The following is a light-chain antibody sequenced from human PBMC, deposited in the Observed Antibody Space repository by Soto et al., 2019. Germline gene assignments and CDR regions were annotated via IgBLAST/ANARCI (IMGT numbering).Light chain of an antibody. CDR3: QQSYSTPPGYT. CDR2: AAS. CDR1: QSISNH. J-gene: IGKJ2*01. V-gene: IGKV1-39*01. Sequence: DIQMTQSPSSLSASVGDRVTITCRASQSISNHLSWYQQKPGKAPKLLIYAASSLQSGVPSRFSGSGSGTDFTLTISSLQPEDFATYYCQQSYSTPPGYTFGQGIKVEIK.